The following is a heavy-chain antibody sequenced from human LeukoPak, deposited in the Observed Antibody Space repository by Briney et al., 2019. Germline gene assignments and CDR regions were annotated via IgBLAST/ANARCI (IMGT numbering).Heavy chain of an antibody. J-gene: IGHJ6*03. D-gene: IGHD2-15*01. CDR3: ARGESSNAVPGRYYMDV. Sequence: GGSLRLSCAASGFSVRTNCMSWVRQAPGKGLEWFSVIYSGGSTYYADSVKGRFTISRDNSKNTLYFQMKTLRAEDTAVYYCARGESSNAVPGRYYMDVWGRGTMVTVSS. CDR2: IYSGGST. V-gene: IGHV3-53*01. CDR1: GFSVRTNC.